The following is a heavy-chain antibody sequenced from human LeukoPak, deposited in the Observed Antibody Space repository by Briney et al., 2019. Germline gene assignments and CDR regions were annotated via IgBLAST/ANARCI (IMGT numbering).Heavy chain of an antibody. CDR3: ARGLYSTFDY. D-gene: IGHD4-11*01. J-gene: IGHJ4*02. CDR2: INHSGST. V-gene: IGHV4-34*01. CDR1: GGSFSGYY. Sequence: SETLSLTCAVYGGSFSGYYWSWIRQPPGKGLEWIGEINHSGSTNYNPSLKSRVTISVDTSKNQLSLKLSSVTAADTAVYYCARGLYSTFDYWGQGTLVTVSS.